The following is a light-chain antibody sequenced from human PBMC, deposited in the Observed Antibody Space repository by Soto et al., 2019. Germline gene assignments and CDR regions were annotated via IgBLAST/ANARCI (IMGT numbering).Light chain of an antibody. CDR1: QSISIH. V-gene: IGKV3-15*01. CDR3: QQYSNWPPIT. J-gene: IGKJ5*01. CDR2: DTS. Sequence: ETVMTQSPGTLSVSLGESAPLSGRASQSISIHLAWYQQKPGQAPRLLIYDTSTRATGIPARFSGSGSGTEFTLTISSLQSEDFAVYYCQQYSNWPPITFGQGTRLEIK.